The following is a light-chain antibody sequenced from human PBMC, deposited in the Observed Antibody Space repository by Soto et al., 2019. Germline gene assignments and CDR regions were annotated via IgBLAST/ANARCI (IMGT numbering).Light chain of an antibody. V-gene: IGKV3-15*01. CDR1: QSVRSN. CDR2: GAS. J-gene: IGKJ4*01. Sequence: EIVMTQSPATLSVSPGERATLSCRASQSVRSNLAWYQQKPGQAPRLLVYGASNRATGIPARFSGSGSGTEFTLTISSLQSGDFAVYYCQEYNNWPPLTFGGGTKVDIK. CDR3: QEYNNWPPLT.